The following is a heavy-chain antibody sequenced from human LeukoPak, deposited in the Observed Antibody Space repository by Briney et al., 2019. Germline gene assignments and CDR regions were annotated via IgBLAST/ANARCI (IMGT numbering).Heavy chain of an antibody. V-gene: IGHV4-39*07. CDR3: ARGSRQLLGYYYGMDV. CDR2: INHSGST. Sequence: SETLSLTCTVSGGSISSGGYYWSWIRQPPGKGLEWIGEINHSGSTNYNPSLKSRVTISVDTSKNQFSLKLSSVTAADTAVYYCARGSRQLLGYYYGMDVWGQGTTVAVSS. CDR1: GGSISSGGYY. J-gene: IGHJ6*02. D-gene: IGHD6-6*01.